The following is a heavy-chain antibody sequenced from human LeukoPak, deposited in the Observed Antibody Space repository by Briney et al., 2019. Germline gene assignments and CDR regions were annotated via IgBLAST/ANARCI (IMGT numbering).Heavy chain of an antibody. CDR1: GFTFSSYA. CDR2: ISGSGGST. CDR3: AKVGNYYDSSGYYRHFDY. V-gene: IGHV3-23*01. D-gene: IGHD3-22*01. J-gene: IGHJ4*02. Sequence: GGSLRLSCAASGFTFSSYAMSWVRQAPGKGLEWVSAISGSGGSTYYADSVKGRFTISRDNSKNTLYLQMNSLRAEDTAVYYCAKVGNYYDSSGYYRHFDYWGQGTPVTVSS.